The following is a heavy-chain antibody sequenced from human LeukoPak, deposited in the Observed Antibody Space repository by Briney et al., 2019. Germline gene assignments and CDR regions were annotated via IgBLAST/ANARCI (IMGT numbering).Heavy chain of an antibody. CDR1: GYTFTSYG. J-gene: IGHJ4*02. D-gene: IGHD3-22*01. V-gene: IGHV1-18*01. Sequence: ASVKVSCKASGYTFTSYGISWVRQAPGQGLEWMGWISAYNGNTNYAQKLQGRVTMTTDTSTSTAYMELRSLRSDDTAVYYCARGPPPKTKWLLPSYFDYWGQGTLVTVSS. CDR3: ARGPPPKTKWLLPSYFDY. CDR2: ISAYNGNT.